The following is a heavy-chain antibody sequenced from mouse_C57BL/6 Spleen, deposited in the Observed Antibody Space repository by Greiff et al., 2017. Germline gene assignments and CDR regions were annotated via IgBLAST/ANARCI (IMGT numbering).Heavy chain of an antibody. Sequence: EVKLMESGGGLVKPGGSLKLSCAASGFTFSSYAMSWVRQTPEKRLEWVATISDGGSYTYYPDNVKGRFTISRDNAKNNLYLQMSHLKSEDTAMYYCARDRGYGNYAWFAYWGQGTLVTVSA. CDR1: GFTFSSYA. D-gene: IGHD2-10*02. V-gene: IGHV5-4*01. CDR3: ARDRGYGNYAWFAY. CDR2: ISDGGSYT. J-gene: IGHJ3*01.